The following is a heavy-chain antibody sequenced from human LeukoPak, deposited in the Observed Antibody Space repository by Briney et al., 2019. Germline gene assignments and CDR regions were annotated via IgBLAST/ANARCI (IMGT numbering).Heavy chain of an antibody. D-gene: IGHD3-22*01. Sequence: SETLSLTCTVSGCSISGYYLSWIRQPAGKGLEWMGRIYASGFTDYNPSLKNRLTRTTDTPKNQFTLNLISVTAADTAVYDCARSGSGYRRGPYFYGVDVWGQGATVTVSS. CDR3: ARSGSGYRRGPYFYGVDV. CDR1: GCSISGYY. CDR2: IYASGFT. V-gene: IGHV4-4*07. J-gene: IGHJ6*01.